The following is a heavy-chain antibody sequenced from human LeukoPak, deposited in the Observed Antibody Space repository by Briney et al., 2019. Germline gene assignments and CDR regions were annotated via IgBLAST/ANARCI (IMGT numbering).Heavy chain of an antibody. CDR2: IIPIFGTA. CDR1: GGTFSSYA. D-gene: IGHD3-22*01. J-gene: IGHJ2*01. V-gene: IGHV1-69*13. Sequence: SVKVSCKASGGTFSSYAISWVRQAPGQGLEWMGGIIPIFGTANYAQKFQGRVTITADESTSTAYMELSSLRSEDTAVYYCARDRYYDSSGYYCEPGWYFDLWGRGTLVTVSS. CDR3: ARDRYYDSSGYYCEPGWYFDL.